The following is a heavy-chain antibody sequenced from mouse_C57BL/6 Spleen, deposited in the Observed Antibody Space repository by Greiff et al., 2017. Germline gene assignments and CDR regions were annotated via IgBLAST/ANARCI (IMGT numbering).Heavy chain of an antibody. Sequence: VQLKESGPELVKPGASVKIPCKASGYTFTDYNMDWVKQSHGKSLEWIGDINPNNGGTIYNQKFKGKATLTVDKSSSTAYMELRSLTSEDTAVYYCARDYYSNLFAYWGQGTLVTVSA. CDR1: GYTFTDYN. V-gene: IGHV1-18*01. CDR3: ARDYYSNLFAY. CDR2: INPNNGGT. D-gene: IGHD2-5*01. J-gene: IGHJ3*01.